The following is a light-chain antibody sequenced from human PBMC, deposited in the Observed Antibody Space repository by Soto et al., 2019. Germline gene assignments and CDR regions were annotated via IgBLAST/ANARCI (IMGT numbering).Light chain of an antibody. V-gene: IGKV2-28*01. CDR1: QSLLSSNGNNY. CDR3: MKGLTTKLT. J-gene: IGKJ4*01. Sequence: DIVLTQSPLSLPVTPGEPASISCRSSQSLLSSNGNNYLDWYLQKPGQSPQVLIYLGSNRASGVPDRFSGSGSGTDFTLKISRVEPEDVRVYYCMKGLTTKLTLGGGPRWIS. CDR2: LGS.